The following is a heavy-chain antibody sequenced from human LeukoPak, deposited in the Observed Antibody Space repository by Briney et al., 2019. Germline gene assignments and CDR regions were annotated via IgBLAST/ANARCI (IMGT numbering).Heavy chain of an antibody. V-gene: IGHV1-69*06. D-gene: IGHD5-12*01. J-gene: IGHJ6*04. CDR2: IIPIVGTA. CDR1: GVTFSSYA. Sequence: SLKVSCTASGVTFSSYAMSWVRQAPGQGLEWMGGIIPIVGTANYAQTLKGRVTITADKSTNTAYMELSSLRSEDTAVYYCARGRRGYNYDYCNGMDVRGKGTTVTVS. CDR3: ARGRRGYNYDYCNGMDV.